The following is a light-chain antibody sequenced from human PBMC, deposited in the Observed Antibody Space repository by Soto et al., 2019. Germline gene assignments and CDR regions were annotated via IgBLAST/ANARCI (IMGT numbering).Light chain of an antibody. CDR3: SSYTTSHTLV. CDR2: EIS. Sequence: QSVLTQPASVSESPGQSITISCTGTSSDVGASDYVSWYQQHPGKAPQLIIYEISNRPSGVSNRFSGSKSGNTASLTISGLQPEDESDYYCSSYTTSHTLVFGGGTQLTVL. V-gene: IGLV2-14*01. J-gene: IGLJ2*01. CDR1: SSDVGASDY.